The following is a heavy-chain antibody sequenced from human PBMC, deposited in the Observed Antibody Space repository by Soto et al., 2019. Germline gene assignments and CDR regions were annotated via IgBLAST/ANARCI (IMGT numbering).Heavy chain of an antibody. Sequence: GGSLTPSCAVSGFTFSSNSMNWVRQPPGEGLGEISFISSISSYIYYADSVKGRFTISRDNAKKSLYLQMNSLRAEGTAVYYCARQSHDYSDYGGSYYYGMDVWGQGTTVTVSS. CDR2: ISSISSYI. CDR1: GFTFSSNS. J-gene: IGHJ6*02. CDR3: ARQSHDYSDYGGSYYYGMDV. V-gene: IGHV3-21*01. D-gene: IGHD4-17*01.